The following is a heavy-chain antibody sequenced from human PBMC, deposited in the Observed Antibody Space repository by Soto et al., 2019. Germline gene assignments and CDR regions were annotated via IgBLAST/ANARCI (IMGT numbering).Heavy chain of an antibody. J-gene: IGHJ6*02. CDR2: IYTSGST. Sequence: WXWIRQPSVKGLEWIVRIYTSGSTNYNPSLKSRVTMSVDTSKNQFSLKLSSVTAADTAVYYCARDQPVGYCTNGVCYNYYYYGMDVWGQGPTVTVSS. D-gene: IGHD2-8*01. CDR3: ARDQPVGYCTNGVCYNYYYYGMDV. V-gene: IGHV4-4*07.